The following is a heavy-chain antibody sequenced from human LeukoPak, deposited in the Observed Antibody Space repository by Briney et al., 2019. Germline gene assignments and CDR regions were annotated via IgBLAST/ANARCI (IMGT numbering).Heavy chain of an antibody. D-gene: IGHD5-18*01. V-gene: IGHV3-30*02. CDR3: ASQLGSRNP. Sequence: PGGSLRLSCAASGFTFSDYGMVWVRQAPGKGLEWVAFIRYDGSIKYYTDSVKDRFTVSRDNSWNTLYLQLNSLRAEDTAVYYCASQLGSRNPWGQGTLVTVSS. J-gene: IGHJ5*02. CDR1: GFTFSDYG. CDR2: IRYDGSIK.